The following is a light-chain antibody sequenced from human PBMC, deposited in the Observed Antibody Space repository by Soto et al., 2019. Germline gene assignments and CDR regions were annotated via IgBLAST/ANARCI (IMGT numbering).Light chain of an antibody. CDR2: DAS. CDR1: QSVSSN. V-gene: IGKV3-11*01. Sequence: EIVMTQSPATPSVSPGERATLSCRASQSVSSNLAWYLQKPGQAPRLLIYDASNRATGIPARFSGSGSGTDFTLTISSLEPEDFAVYYCQQRSNWPTFGQGTKVDIK. CDR3: QQRSNWPT. J-gene: IGKJ1*01.